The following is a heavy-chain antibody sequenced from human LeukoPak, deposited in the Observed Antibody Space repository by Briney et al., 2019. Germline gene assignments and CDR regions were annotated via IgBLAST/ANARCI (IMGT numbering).Heavy chain of an antibody. J-gene: IGHJ6*03. D-gene: IGHD3-22*01. CDR3: ACPSGYYDSSGYYYTQRNYYYYYYMDV. V-gene: IGHV1-69*06. CDR2: IIPIFGTA. Sequence: SVKVSCKASGGTFSSYAISWVRQAPGQGLEWMGGIIPIFGTANYAQKFQGRVTITADKSTSTAYMELSSLRSEDTAVYYCACPSGYYDSSGYYYTQRNYYYYYYMDVWGKGTTVTVSS. CDR1: GGTFSSYA.